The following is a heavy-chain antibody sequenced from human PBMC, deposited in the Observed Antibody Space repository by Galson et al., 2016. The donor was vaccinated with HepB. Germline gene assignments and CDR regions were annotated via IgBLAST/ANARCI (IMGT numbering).Heavy chain of an antibody. CDR3: GGHLRMGRASNGLDV. CDR2: TYYRSKWYN. CDR1: GDSVSSNNAI. V-gene: IGHV6-1*01. D-gene: IGHD3-10*01. Sequence: CAISGDSVSSNNAIWNWIRQSPSRGLEWLGRTYYRSKWYNDYGVSVKSRITISPDTSKNQFSLQLTSVTPEDTAVYYCGGHLRMGRASNGLDVWGQGTTVTVSS. J-gene: IGHJ6*02.